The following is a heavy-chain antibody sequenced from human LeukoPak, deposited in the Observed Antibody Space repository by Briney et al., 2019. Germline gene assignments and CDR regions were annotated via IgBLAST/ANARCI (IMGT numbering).Heavy chain of an antibody. CDR1: GGSINSNSYY. CDR2: IYYSGST. V-gene: IGHV4-39*07. J-gene: IGHJ4*02. D-gene: IGHD5-24*01. CDR3: ARVGRWLQLLRPARWYFDY. Sequence: PSETLSLTCTVSGGSINSNSYYWGWIRQPPGKGLEWIGSIYYSGSTYYNPSLKSRVTISVDTSKNQFSLKLSSVTAADTAVYYCARVGRWLQLLRPARWYFDYWGQGTLVTVSS.